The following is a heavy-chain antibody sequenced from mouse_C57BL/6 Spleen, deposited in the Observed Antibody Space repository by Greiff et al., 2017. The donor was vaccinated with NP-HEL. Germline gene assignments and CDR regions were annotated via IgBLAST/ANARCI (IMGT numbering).Heavy chain of an antibody. CDR2: ISYDGSN. V-gene: IGHV3-6*01. Sequence: PFLFKPSQSLSLTCSVTGYSITSGYYWNWIRQFPGNKLEWMGYISYDGSNNYNPSLKNRISITRDTSKNQFFLKLNSVTTEDTATYYCAREWGYWGQGTTLTVSS. J-gene: IGHJ2*01. CDR1: GYSITSGYY. CDR3: AREWGY.